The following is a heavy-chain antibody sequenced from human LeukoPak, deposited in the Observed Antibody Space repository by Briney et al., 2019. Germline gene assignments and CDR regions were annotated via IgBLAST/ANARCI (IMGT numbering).Heavy chain of an antibody. D-gene: IGHD3-10*01. V-gene: IGHV3-30-3*01. Sequence: GGSLRLSCAASGFTFSSYAMHWVRQAPGKGLEWVAVISYDGSNKYYADSVKGRFTISRDNSKNTLYLQMNSLKTEDTAVYYCTRLSYYGSGNPWGQGTLVTVSS. CDR2: ISYDGSNK. CDR1: GFTFSSYA. J-gene: IGHJ5*02. CDR3: TRLSYYGSGNP.